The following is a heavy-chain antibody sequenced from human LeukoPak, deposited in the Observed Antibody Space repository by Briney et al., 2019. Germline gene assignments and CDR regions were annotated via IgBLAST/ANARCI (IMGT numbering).Heavy chain of an antibody. D-gene: IGHD2-2*02. J-gene: IGHJ4*02. CDR1: GYTLTELS. V-gene: IGHV1-24*01. CDR3: TRVGSGGQLLYYYFDY. Sequence: ASVKVSCKVSGYTLTELSMHWVRQAPGKGLEWMGGFDPEDGETIYAQKFQGRVTMTEDTSTDTAYMELSSLRSEDTAVYYCTRVGSGGQLLYYYFDYWGQGTLVTVSS. CDR2: FDPEDGET.